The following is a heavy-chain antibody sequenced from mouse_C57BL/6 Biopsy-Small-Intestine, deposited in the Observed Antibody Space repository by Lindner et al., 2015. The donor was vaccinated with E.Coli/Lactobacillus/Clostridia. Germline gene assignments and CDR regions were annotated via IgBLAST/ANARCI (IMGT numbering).Heavy chain of an antibody. Sequence: VQLQESGPGLVKPSQSLSLTCSVTGYSITSGYYWNWIRQFPGNKLEWMGYISYDGSNNYNPSLKNRISITRDTPKNQFFLKLNSVTTEDTATYYCARGLGRYYFDYWGQGTTLTVSS. CDR3: ARGLGRYYFDY. CDR1: GYSITSGYY. J-gene: IGHJ2*01. D-gene: IGHD4-1*01. CDR2: ISYDGSN. V-gene: IGHV3-6*01.